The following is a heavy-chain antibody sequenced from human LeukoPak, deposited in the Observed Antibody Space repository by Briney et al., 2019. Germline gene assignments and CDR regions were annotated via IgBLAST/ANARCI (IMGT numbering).Heavy chain of an antibody. Sequence: GGSLRLSCAASGFTFSSNAMHWVRQAPGKGLEWVAVISYDGSNKYYADSVKGRFTISRDNSKNTLYLQMNSLRAEDTALYYCASGYCGRTTCSPPFDYWGQGTLVTVSS. D-gene: IGHD2-2*01. V-gene: IGHV3-30-3*01. CDR1: GFTFSSNA. J-gene: IGHJ4*02. CDR3: ASGYCGRTTCSPPFDY. CDR2: ISYDGSNK.